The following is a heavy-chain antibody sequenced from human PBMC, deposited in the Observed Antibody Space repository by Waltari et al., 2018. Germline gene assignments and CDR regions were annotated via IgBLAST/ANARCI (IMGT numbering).Heavy chain of an antibody. Sequence: EVELVESGGGLIQPGGSLRLSCAASGFVVSDYYMSWVRQAPGKGLEWLSVIYSSGRISYADSVKCRFTISRDTSENMVTLQMYSLRADDTAVYYCARDVAGRAYWGQGTQVTVSS. D-gene: IGHD3-10*01. CDR2: IYSSGRI. V-gene: IGHV3-53*01. CDR3: ARDVAGRAY. CDR1: GFVVSDYY. J-gene: IGHJ4*02.